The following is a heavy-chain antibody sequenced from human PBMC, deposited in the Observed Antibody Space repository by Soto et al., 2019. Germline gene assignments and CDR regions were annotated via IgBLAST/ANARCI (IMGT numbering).Heavy chain of an antibody. CDR2: INPSGGRT. V-gene: IGHV1-46*01. J-gene: IGHJ5*02. Sequence: QVQLVQSGTEVKKPGASVKVSCKASGYIFTTHYMHWVRHAPGQGLECMGIINPSGGRTSIAVKFQGRVSMTSDTSTTTVYLELTSLKSEDTAVYYCARAGEHYGSGTFSPPLRYHVNSWGPGPLVTVSS. CDR3: ARAGEHYGSGTFSPPLRYHVNS. D-gene: IGHD3-10*01. CDR1: GYIFTTHY.